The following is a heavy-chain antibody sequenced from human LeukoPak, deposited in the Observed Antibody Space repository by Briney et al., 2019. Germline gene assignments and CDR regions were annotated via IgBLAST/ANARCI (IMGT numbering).Heavy chain of an antibody. CDR3: AKEPMYYGSGSELDS. CDR2: IQFDGSKK. V-gene: IGHV3-30*02. J-gene: IGHJ4*02. D-gene: IGHD3-10*01. CDR1: GLRFSGYG. Sequence: GGSLRLXCTTSGLRFSGYGFHWVRQAPGKGLQWVSFIQFDGSKKYYGDSVRGRFTISRENSRNTAFLQMSSLRPEETAIYYCAKEPMYYGSGSELDSWGQGTLVTVSS.